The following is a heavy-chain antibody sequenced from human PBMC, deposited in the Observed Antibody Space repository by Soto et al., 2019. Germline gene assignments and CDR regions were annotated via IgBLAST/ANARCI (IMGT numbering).Heavy chain of an antibody. CDR3: ARRQIPPPTLPAANARGGMDV. Sequence: QVQLVESGGGVVQPGRSLRLSCAASGFTFNNYGMHWVRQAPGKGLEWLAVIWNDGSNSSYANSVKGRFTISRDNSKNTLYLQMSSLRAEDTAVYYCARRQIPPPTLPAANARGGMDVWGQGTTVTVSS. CDR1: GFTFNNYG. CDR2: IWNDGSNS. D-gene: IGHD2-2*01. V-gene: IGHV3-33*01. J-gene: IGHJ6*02.